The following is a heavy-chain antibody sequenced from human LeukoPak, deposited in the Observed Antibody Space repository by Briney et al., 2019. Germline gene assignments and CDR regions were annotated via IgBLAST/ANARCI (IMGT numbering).Heavy chain of an antibody. CDR3: ARDFPIQIWTRTPWFDP. D-gene: IGHD5-18*01. J-gene: IGHJ5*02. CDR2: INPNSGGT. CDR1: GYTFTGYY. Sequence: GASVKVPCKASGYTFTGYYIHWVRQAPGQGLEWMGWINPNSGGTNYAQRFQGRGTMTRDTSISTAYIELSRLTSDDTAVYYCARDFPIQIWTRTPWFDPWGQGTLVTVSS. V-gene: IGHV1-2*02.